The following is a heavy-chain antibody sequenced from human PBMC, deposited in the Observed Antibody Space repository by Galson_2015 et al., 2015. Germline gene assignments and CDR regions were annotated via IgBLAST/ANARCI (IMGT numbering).Heavy chain of an antibody. Sequence: SLRLSCAASGFTFSNAWMSWVRQAPGKGLEWVGRIKSKTDGGTTDYAAPVKGRFTISRDDSKNTLYLQMNSLKTEDTAVYYCTTDGGLTAYDYVWGSYRRDYWGQGTLVTVSS. CDR2: IKSKTDGGTT. CDR1: GFTFSNAW. CDR3: TTDGGLTAYDYVWGSYRRDY. D-gene: IGHD3-16*02. J-gene: IGHJ4*02. V-gene: IGHV3-15*01.